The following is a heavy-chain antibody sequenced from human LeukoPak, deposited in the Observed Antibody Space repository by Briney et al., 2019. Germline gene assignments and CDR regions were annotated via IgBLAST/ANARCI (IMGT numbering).Heavy chain of an antibody. Sequence: SETLSLTCTVSGGSINSNDYNWSWIRQPPGKGLEWIGYIYYSGSAYYNPSLKSRLTISVDTSKNRFSLRLTSVTAADTAVYYCAREVVVVPAASLGWYFDLWGRGTLVTVSS. CDR2: IYYSGSA. V-gene: IGHV4-30-4*01. J-gene: IGHJ2*01. D-gene: IGHD2-2*01. CDR3: AREVVVVPAASLGWYFDL. CDR1: GGSINSNDYN.